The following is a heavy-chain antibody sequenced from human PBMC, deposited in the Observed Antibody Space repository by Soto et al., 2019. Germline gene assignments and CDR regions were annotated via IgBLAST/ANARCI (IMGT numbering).Heavy chain of an antibody. V-gene: IGHV4-61*01. CDR2: IYYSGIT. CDR3: ARDYASRIGGSGNGFDY. J-gene: IGHJ4*02. CDR1: GGSVSSGSYY. Sequence: QVQLQESGPGLVKPSETLSLTCTVSGGSVSSGSYYWSWIRQPPGKGLEGIGYIYYSGITDYNPSLKSRVTISVDTSKNQFSLKLSSVTAADTAVYYCARDYASRIGGSGNGFDYWGQGTLVTVSS. D-gene: IGHD1-26*01.